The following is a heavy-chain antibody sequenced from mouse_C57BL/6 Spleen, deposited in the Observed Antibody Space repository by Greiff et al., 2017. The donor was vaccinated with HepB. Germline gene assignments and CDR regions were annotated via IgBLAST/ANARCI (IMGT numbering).Heavy chain of an antibody. CDR2: INPGSGGT. Sequence: VHLVESGAELVRPGTSVKVSCKASGYAFTNYLIEWVKQRPGQGLEWIGVINPGSGGTNYNEKFKGKATPTADKSSSTAYMQLSSLTFWDSAVYFCAWGTTVVEGRYFDVWGTGTTVTVSS. CDR3: AWGTTVVEGRYFDV. J-gene: IGHJ1*03. D-gene: IGHD1-1*01. V-gene: IGHV1-54*01. CDR1: GYAFTNYL.